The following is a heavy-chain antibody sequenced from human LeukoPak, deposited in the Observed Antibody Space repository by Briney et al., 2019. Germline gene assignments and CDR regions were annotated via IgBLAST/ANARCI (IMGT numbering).Heavy chain of an antibody. J-gene: IGHJ4*02. CDR2: ITSGSGSNV. D-gene: IGHD6-13*01. CDR3: ASRGSWSFDY. CDR1: GFTFSSHA. Sequence: GGSLRLSCAASGFTFSSHAMSWVRQAPGKGLEWVSAITSGSGSNVYYTDSLKGRFTISRDDSKNTLYLQMNSLRAEDTAVYYCASRGSWSFDYWGQGTLVTVSA. V-gene: IGHV3-23*01.